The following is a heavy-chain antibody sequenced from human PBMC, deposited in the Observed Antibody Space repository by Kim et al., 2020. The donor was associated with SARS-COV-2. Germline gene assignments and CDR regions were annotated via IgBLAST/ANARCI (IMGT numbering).Heavy chain of an antibody. J-gene: IGHJ4*02. Sequence: GGSLRLSCAASGFLFTDYYMGWVRRAPGRGLEWVAHTKPHGRDNYYVESVKGRFTISRDNAESSVYLEMNSLRDEDTAVYYCIGGGGLYWGQGTLVTVSS. CDR2: TKPHGRDN. CDR3: IGGGGLY. V-gene: IGHV3-7*03. D-gene: IGHD2-15*01. CDR1: GFLFTDYY.